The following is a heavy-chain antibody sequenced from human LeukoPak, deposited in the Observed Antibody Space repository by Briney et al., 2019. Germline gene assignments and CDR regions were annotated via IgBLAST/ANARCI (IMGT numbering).Heavy chain of an antibody. CDR1: GFTVSSNY. CDR2: IYSGGGT. V-gene: IGHV3-66*01. Sequence: GGSLRLSCAASGFTVSSNYMSWVRQAPGKGLEWVSVIYSGGGTYYADSVKGRFTISRDNSKNTLYLQMNTLRADDTAVYYCAKTPGGAAGNRVFDHWGQGALVTVSS. CDR3: AKTPGGAAGNRVFDH. D-gene: IGHD6-13*01. J-gene: IGHJ4*02.